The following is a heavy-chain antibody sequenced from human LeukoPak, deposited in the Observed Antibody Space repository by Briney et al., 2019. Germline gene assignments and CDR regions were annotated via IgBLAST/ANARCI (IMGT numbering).Heavy chain of an antibody. Sequence: SETLSLTCTASGGSISSGGYSWSWIRQPPGKGLEWIGYIYYSGSTYYNPSLKSRVTISVDTSKNQFSLKLSSVTAADTAVYYCARQYSSSWLFDYWGQGTLVTVSS. D-gene: IGHD6-13*01. CDR1: GGSISSGGYS. J-gene: IGHJ4*02. V-gene: IGHV4-30-4*07. CDR2: IYYSGST. CDR3: ARQYSSSWLFDY.